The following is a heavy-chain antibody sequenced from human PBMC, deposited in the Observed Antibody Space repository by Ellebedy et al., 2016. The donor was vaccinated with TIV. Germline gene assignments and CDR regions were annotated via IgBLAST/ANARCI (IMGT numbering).Heavy chain of an antibody. CDR1: GFTFGDYA. V-gene: IGHV3-49*03. CDR3: TRGGGSGSYYPPDY. D-gene: IGHD3-10*01. J-gene: IGHJ4*02. Sequence: GGSLRLSXTASGFTFGDYAMGWFRQAPGKGLEWVGFIRSKAYGGTTEYAASVKGRFTISRDDSKSIAYLQMNSLKTEDTAVYYCTRGGGSGSYYPPDYWGQGTLVTVSS. CDR2: IRSKAYGGTT.